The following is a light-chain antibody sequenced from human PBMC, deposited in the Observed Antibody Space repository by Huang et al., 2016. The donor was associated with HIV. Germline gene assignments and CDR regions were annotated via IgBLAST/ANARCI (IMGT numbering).Light chain of an antibody. Sequence: DIVMTQSPDSLAVSLGERATINCKSSQSVLYSSNNKNDLTWYQQKPGQPPKVVIYCASTRESGVPDRFSGSGSGTDFTLTISSLQAEDVAVYYCQQYYNTPFTFGPGTKVDIK. CDR1: QSVLYSSNNKND. CDR2: CAS. V-gene: IGKV4-1*01. J-gene: IGKJ3*01. CDR3: QQYYNTPFT.